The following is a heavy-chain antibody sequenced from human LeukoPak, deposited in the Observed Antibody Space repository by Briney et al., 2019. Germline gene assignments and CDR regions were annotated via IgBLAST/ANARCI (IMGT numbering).Heavy chain of an antibody. V-gene: IGHV4-4*07. CDR1: GGSISSYY. J-gene: IGHJ5*02. CDR3: ARDLDYYDSSGYRNWFDP. CDR2: IYTSGST. Sequence: PSETLSLTCTVSGGSISSYYWSWIRQPAGKGLEWIGRIYTSGSTNYNPSLKSRVTMSVDTSKNQLSLKLNSVTAADTAVYYCARDLDYYDSSGYRNWFDPWGQGTLVTVSS. D-gene: IGHD3-22*01.